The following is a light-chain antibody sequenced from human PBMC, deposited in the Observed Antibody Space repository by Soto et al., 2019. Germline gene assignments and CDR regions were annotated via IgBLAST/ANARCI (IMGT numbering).Light chain of an antibody. Sequence: QSALTQPPSASGSPGQSVTISCTGTSSDVGNYNYVSWYQQHPGKAPKLMIYEVSKRPSGVPDRFSGSKSGNTASLTVSGLHAEDEADYYCSSYAGSDTYVFGSGTKLTVL. J-gene: IGLJ1*01. CDR1: SSDVGNYNY. V-gene: IGLV2-8*01. CDR2: EVS. CDR3: SSYAGSDTYV.